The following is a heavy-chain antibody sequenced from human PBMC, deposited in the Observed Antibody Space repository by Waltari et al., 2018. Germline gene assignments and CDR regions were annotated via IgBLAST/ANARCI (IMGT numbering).Heavy chain of an antibody. CDR3: ARAEAAAGPPLGY. Sequence: QVQLQQWGAGLLKTSETLSLTCAVYGGSFSGYYWSWIRQPPGKGLEWIGEINHSGSTNYNPSLKSRVTISVDTSKNQFSLKLSSVTAADTAVYYCARAEAAAGPPLGYWGQGTLVTVSS. CDR2: INHSGST. J-gene: IGHJ4*02. V-gene: IGHV4-34*01. CDR1: GGSFSGYY. D-gene: IGHD6-13*01.